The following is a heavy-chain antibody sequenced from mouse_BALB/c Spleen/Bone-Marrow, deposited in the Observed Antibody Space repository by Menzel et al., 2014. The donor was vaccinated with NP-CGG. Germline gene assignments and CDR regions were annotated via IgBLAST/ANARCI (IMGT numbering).Heavy chain of an antibody. J-gene: IGHJ4*01. V-gene: IGHV3-5*02. CDR3: ARAYYRYAMDY. CDR1: GISITTGNYR. CDR2: IYYSGTI. D-gene: IGHD2-14*01. Sequence: EVQLQESGPGLVKPSQTVSLTCTVTGISITTGNYRWSWIRQFPGNKLEWIGFIYYSGTITYNPSLTSRTTITRDTSKNQFFLEMNSLTAEDTATYYCARAYYRYAMDYWGQGTLVTVSS.